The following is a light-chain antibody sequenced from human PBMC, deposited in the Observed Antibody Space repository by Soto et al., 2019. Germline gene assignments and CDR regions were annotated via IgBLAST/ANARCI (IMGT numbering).Light chain of an antibody. CDR1: QSISSW. Sequence: IQMTHSPSTLSASFGDIVTITFRASQSISSWLAWYQEKPGKAPHLLIFDASVLGRGVPSRFSGRGSGTEFSLTISSLQPDDSATYYCQQFDSYPWTFGQGTKVDIK. V-gene: IGKV1-5*01. CDR2: DAS. CDR3: QQFDSYPWT. J-gene: IGKJ1*01.